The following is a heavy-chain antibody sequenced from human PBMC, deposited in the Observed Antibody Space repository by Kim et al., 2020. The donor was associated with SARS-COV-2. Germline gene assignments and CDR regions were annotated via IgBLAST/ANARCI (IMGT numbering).Heavy chain of an antibody. Sequence: SETLSLTCSVSGGFISSGGYYWGWIRQPPGKGLEWLGFYNPSLRNRVTISVDTSKNQFSLNLYSVTAADTAVYYCARRPSGSFWFDPWGQGALVIVSS. D-gene: IGHD3-10*01. V-gene: IGHV4-39*01. J-gene: IGHJ5*02. CDR3: ARRPSGSFWFDP. CDR1: GGFISSGGYY.